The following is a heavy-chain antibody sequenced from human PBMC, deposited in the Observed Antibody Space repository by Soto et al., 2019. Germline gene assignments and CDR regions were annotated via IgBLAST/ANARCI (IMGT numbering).Heavy chain of an antibody. V-gene: IGHV4-30-4*01. Sequence: SETLSLACTVSGGSISSGDYYWSWIRQPPGKGLEWIGYIYYSGSTYYNPSLKSRVTISVDTSKNQFSLKLSSVTAADTAVYYCAREGDSRLVDYCGQGTLVTVSS. CDR1: GGSISSGDYY. D-gene: IGHD3-22*01. CDR3: AREGDSRLVDY. J-gene: IGHJ4*02. CDR2: IYYSGST.